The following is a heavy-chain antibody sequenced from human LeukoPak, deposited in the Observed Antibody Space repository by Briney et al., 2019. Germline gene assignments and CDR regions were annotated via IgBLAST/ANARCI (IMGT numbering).Heavy chain of an antibody. Sequence: SETLSLTCTVAGGSISSYYCSWIRQPPGKVLEWIGYIYYSGSTNYNPSLKSRVTISVDTSKNQFSLNLSSVTAADTAVYYCARDQGATMVRGVIPILWGQGTLVTVSS. CDR3: ARDQGATMVRGVIPIL. J-gene: IGHJ4*02. CDR2: IYYSGST. D-gene: IGHD3-10*01. V-gene: IGHV4-59*01. CDR1: GGSISSYY.